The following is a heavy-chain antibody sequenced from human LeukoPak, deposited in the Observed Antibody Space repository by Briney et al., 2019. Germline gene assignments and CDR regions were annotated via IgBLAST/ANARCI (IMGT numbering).Heavy chain of an antibody. V-gene: IGHV4-39*07. D-gene: IGHD6-13*01. Sequence: SETLSLTCTVSGGSISSSSYYWGWIRQPPGKGLEWIGSIYYSGSTYYNPSLNSRVTISVDTSKRQFSLRLSSVTAADTAVYYCARDSSAAGTGAFDYWGQGTLVTVSS. CDR1: GGSISSSSYY. J-gene: IGHJ4*02. CDR3: ARDSSAAGTGAFDY. CDR2: IYYSGST.